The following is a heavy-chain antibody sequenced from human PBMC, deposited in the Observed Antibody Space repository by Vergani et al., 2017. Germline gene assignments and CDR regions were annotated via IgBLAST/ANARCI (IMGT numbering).Heavy chain of an antibody. CDR1: GGSISSSNW. V-gene: IGHV4-4*02. D-gene: IGHD2-15*01. J-gene: IGHJ6*02. Sequence: QVQLQQWGAGLLKPSETLSLTCAVSGGSISSSNWWSWVRQPPGKGLEWIGEIYHSGSTNYNPSLKSRVTISVDKSKNQFSLKLSSVTAADTAVYYCASLNCSGGSCYYYYGMDVWGQGTTVTVSS. CDR3: ASLNCSGGSCYYYYGMDV. CDR2: IYHSGST.